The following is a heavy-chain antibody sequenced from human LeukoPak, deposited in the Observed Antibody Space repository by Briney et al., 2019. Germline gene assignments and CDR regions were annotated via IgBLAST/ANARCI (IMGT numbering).Heavy chain of an antibody. CDR1: GGSISSSSYY. CDR2: IYYSGST. Sequence: SETLSLTCTVSGGSISSSSYYWGWIRQPPGKGLEWIGSIYYSGSTYYNPSLKSRVTISVDTSKNQFSLKLSSVIAADTAVYYCARGGWYYFDYWGQGTLVTVSS. J-gene: IGHJ4*02. D-gene: IGHD6-19*01. CDR3: ARGGWYYFDY. V-gene: IGHV4-39*01.